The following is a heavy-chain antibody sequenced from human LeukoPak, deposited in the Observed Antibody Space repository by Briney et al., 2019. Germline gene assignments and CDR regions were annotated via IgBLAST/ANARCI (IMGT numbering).Heavy chain of an antibody. Sequence: GGSLRLSCADSGFTFRNYGFHWVRQAPGKGLEWVSLISRGGDVTYYADSVKGRFTISRDSSKNTLYLQMHSLRAEDTAVYYCAARPGEVAVPYDYWGQGTLVTVSS. J-gene: IGHJ4*02. CDR1: GFTFRNYG. CDR2: ISRGGDVT. D-gene: IGHD2-15*01. V-gene: IGHV3-23*01. CDR3: AARPGEVAVPYDY.